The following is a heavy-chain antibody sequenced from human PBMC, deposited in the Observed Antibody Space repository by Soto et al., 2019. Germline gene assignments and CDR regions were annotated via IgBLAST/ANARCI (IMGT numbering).Heavy chain of an antibody. CDR2: FSAYIANT. D-gene: IGHD3-3*01. CDR1: GYTFTSYG. V-gene: IGHV1-18*04. Sequence: APVKVSCNAAGYTFTSYGTSCLHQLLGQGLEWLGWFSAYIANTTYAQKPQGTATMTTDTSTSTASMELGSLRSDDTAVYYCARTNPFTYYNFWSGYSGAFNIWGQGTRVTVSS. CDR3: ARTNPFTYYNFWSGYSGAFNI. J-gene: IGHJ3*02.